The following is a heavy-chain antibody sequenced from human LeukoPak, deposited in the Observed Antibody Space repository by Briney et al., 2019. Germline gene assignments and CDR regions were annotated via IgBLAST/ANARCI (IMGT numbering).Heavy chain of an antibody. CDR2: IIPILGIA. CDR1: GGTFSSYA. V-gene: IGHV1-69*10. J-gene: IGHJ4*02. CDR3: ARQGIVATIPLDY. D-gene: IGHD5-12*01. Sequence: SVKVSCKASGGTFSSYAISWVRQAPGQGLEWMGRIIPILGIANYAQKFQGRVTITADKSTSTAYMELSSLRSEDTAVYYCARQGIVATIPLDYWGQGTLVTVSS.